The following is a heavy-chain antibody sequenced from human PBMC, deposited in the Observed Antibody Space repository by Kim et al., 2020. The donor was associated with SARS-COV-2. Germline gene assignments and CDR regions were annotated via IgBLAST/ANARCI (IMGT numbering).Heavy chain of an antibody. J-gene: IGHJ3*02. Sequence: SETLSLTCAVYGGSFSGYYWSWIRQPPGKGLEWIGEINHSGSTNYNPSLKSRVTISVDTSKNQFSLKLSSGTAADTAVYYCSRKSGTSGDAFDIWGQGTMVTVSS. CDR2: INHSGST. D-gene: IGHD1-26*01. CDR3: SRKSGTSGDAFDI. CDR1: GGSFSGYY. V-gene: IGHV4-34*01.